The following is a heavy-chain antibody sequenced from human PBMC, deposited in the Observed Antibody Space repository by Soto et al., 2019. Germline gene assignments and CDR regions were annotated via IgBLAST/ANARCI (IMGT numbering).Heavy chain of an antibody. V-gene: IGHV3-21*01. Sequence: EVQLVESGGGLVKPGGSLRLSCAASGFTFSTYSMNWVRQAPGKGLEWVSSISSSSIYIYYADSVKGRFTISRDNAKNSLYLQMNSLRAEDTAVYYCARTRGSTSSTDAFDIWGQGTIVTVSS. CDR1: GFTFSTYS. D-gene: IGHD2-2*01. CDR2: ISSSSIYI. CDR3: ARTRGSTSSTDAFDI. J-gene: IGHJ3*02.